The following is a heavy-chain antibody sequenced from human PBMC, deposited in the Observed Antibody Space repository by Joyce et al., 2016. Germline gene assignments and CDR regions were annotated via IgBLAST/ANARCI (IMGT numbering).Heavy chain of an antibody. CDR3: SRGSQWELPLGWFDP. CDR2: INSDGDIR. D-gene: IGHD1-26*01. CDR1: GFMFRNFW. J-gene: IGHJ5*02. V-gene: IGHV3-74*01. Sequence: EVQLVESGGGLAQPGGSLRLSCAASGFMFRNFWMYWVRQAPGKGLVLVSRINSDGDIRGYGESVNARFTISRDNAKNTLYLQMNNLRTEDTAIYYCSRGSQWELPLGWFDPWGQGILVTVSS.